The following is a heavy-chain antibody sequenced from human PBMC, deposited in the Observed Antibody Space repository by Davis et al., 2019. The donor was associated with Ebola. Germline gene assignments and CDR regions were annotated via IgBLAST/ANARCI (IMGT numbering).Heavy chain of an antibody. J-gene: IGHJ4*02. Sequence: GGSLRLSCQGSGYTFSRYWIGWVRQTPDKGLEWMGVMYPRDSDIRYSPSFKGQVTISADTSINTAYLQWSSLKASDTAMYYCARRGVRGVDYWGQGTLVTVSS. V-gene: IGHV5-51*01. D-gene: IGHD3-10*01. CDR2: MYPRDSDI. CDR3: ARRGVRGVDY. CDR1: GYTFSRYW.